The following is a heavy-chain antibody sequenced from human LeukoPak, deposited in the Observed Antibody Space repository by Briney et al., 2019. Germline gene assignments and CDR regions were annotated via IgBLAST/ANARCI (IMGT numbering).Heavy chain of an antibody. CDR1: GFTFDDYA. J-gene: IGHJ3*02. Sequence: GRSLRLSCAASGFTFDDYAMHWVRQAPGKGLEWVSGISWNSGSIGYADSVKGRFTISRDNAKNSLYLQMNSLRAEDTALYYCAKDIPYDSCGYYGYSRAFDIWGQGTMVTVSS. D-gene: IGHD3-22*01. CDR2: ISWNSGSI. V-gene: IGHV3-9*01. CDR3: AKDIPYDSCGYYGYSRAFDI.